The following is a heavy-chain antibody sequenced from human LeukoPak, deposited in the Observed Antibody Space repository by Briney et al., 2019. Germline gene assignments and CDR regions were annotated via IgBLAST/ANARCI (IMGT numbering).Heavy chain of an antibody. D-gene: IGHD3-22*01. Sequence: ASVKVSCKASGYTFTSYYMHWVRQAPGQGLEWMGIINPSGGSTSYAQKFQGRVTMTRDMSASTAYMELRSLRSDDTAVYYCARDFVRFYYDSSGYYYGADAFDIWGQGTMVTVSS. CDR3: ARDFVRFYYDSSGYYYGADAFDI. CDR2: INPSGGST. CDR1: GYTFTSYY. V-gene: IGHV1-46*01. J-gene: IGHJ3*02.